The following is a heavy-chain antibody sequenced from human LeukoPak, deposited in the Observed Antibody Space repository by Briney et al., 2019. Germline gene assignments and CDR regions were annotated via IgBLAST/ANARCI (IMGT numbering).Heavy chain of an antibody. CDR2: INHSGST. J-gene: IGHJ4*02. V-gene: IGHV4-34*01. CDR1: GGSFSGYY. CDR3: ARDLYFPDTSGYKDY. D-gene: IGHD3-22*01. Sequence: SETLSLTCAVYGGSFSGYYWSWIRQPPGKGLEWIGEINHSGSTNYNPSLKSRVTISGDTSKNQFSLKLSSVTAADTAIYYCARDLYFPDTSGYKDYWGQGILVTVSS.